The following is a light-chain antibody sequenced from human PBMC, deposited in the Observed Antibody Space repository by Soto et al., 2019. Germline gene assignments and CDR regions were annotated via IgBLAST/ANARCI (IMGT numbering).Light chain of an antibody. Sequence: DIQMTQSPSSVSASVGDRVNMTCRASPDITSWVAWYQQKPGKAPKILIHSASRLQIGVPSRFSGSGSGTDFTLTISGMQREDSATYYCQQANCLPWTFGQGTKVEI. V-gene: IGKV1-12*01. J-gene: IGKJ1*01. CDR3: QQANCLPWT. CDR2: SAS. CDR1: PDITSW.